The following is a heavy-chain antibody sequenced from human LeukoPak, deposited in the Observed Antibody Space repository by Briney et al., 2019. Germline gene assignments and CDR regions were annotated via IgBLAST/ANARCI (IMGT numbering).Heavy chain of an antibody. Sequence: GGSLRLSCVASGFSFSSYSIHWVRRVPGKGLEWVAVMSVNGVNKYYADSVRGRFTVSRDISKNAQFLQMNSLRFEDTAVYFCVRESCSGGSCTYDPFDIWGHGTMVTVST. CDR2: MSVNGVNK. CDR1: GFSFSSYS. J-gene: IGHJ3*02. V-gene: IGHV3-30-3*01. CDR3: VRESCSGGSCTYDPFDI. D-gene: IGHD2-15*01.